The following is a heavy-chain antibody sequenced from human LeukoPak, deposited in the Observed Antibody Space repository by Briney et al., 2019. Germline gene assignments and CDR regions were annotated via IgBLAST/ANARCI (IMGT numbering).Heavy chain of an antibody. CDR2: LSGTGGST. Sequence: GGSLRLSCAASGFTFSNYAMSWVRQAPGKGLEWVSTLSGTGGSTYYADSVKGRFTISSDNSKNTLYLQMNSLRAEDTAVYYCAKNPKPWHCWSGYYPIPHDYWGQGTLVTVSS. J-gene: IGHJ4*02. D-gene: IGHD3-3*02. V-gene: IGHV3-23*01. CDR3: AKNPKPWHCWSGYYPIPHDY. CDR1: GFTFSNYA.